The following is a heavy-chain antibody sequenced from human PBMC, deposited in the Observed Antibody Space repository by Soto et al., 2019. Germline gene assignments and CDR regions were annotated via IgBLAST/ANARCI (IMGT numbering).Heavy chain of an antibody. D-gene: IGHD3-10*01. Sequence: SETLSLTCAVYGGSFSGYYWSWIRQPPGKGLEWIGEINHSGSTNYNPSLKSRVTISVDTSKNQFSLKLSSVTAADTAVYYCATGRITMVRGVIRPPYYFDYWGQGTLVTVSS. CDR3: ATGRITMVRGVIRPPYYFDY. J-gene: IGHJ4*02. V-gene: IGHV4-34*01. CDR1: GGSFSGYY. CDR2: INHSGST.